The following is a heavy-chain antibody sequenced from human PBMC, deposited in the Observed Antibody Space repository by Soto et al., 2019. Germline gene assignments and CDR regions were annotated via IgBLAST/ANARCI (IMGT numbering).Heavy chain of an antibody. V-gene: IGHV1-18*01. CDR3: AGGGGAAAGMGY. J-gene: IGHJ4*02. CDR1: GYTFTSYG. CDR2: ISAYNGNT. D-gene: IGHD6-13*01. Sequence: QVQLVQSGAEVKKPGASVKVSCKASGYTFTSYGISWVRQAPGQGLEWMGWISAYNGNTNYAQKLQGRVTMTTDTSPRTAYMGGGGLRSGDTAGYYGAGGGGAAAGMGYWGQGTLVTVSS.